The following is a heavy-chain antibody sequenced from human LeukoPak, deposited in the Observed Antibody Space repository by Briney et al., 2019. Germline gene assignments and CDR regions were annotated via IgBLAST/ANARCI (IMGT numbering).Heavy chain of an antibody. V-gene: IGHV4-59*01. CDR2: IYYSGST. J-gene: IGHJ4*02. CDR3: ARVGSSTNGEIDY. D-gene: IGHD2-2*01. CDR1: GGSISSYY. Sequence: SETLSLTCTVSGGSISSYYWSWIRQPPGKGLEWIGYIYYSGSTNYNPSLKSRVTISVDTSRNQFSLKLSSVTAADTAVYYCARVGSSTNGEIDYWGQGTLVTVSS.